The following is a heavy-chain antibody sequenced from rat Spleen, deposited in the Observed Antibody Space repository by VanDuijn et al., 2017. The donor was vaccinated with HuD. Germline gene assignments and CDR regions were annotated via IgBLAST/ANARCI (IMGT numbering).Heavy chain of an antibody. V-gene: IGHV5-25*01. Sequence: EVQLVESGGGLVQPGRSMKLSCAASGFTFNNYGMAWVRQAPKKGLEWVAYISYDGGDIYYRDSVKGRFTISRDNAKSTLYLQMDSLRSEDSATYYCTTYYYSSYIYGTYFDYWGQGVMVTVSS. D-gene: IGHD1-2*01. CDR2: ISYDGGDI. CDR1: GFTFNNYG. J-gene: IGHJ2*01. CDR3: TTYYYSSYIYGTYFDY.